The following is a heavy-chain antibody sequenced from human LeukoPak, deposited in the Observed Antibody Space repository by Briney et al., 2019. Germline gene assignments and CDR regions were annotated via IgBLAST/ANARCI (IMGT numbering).Heavy chain of an antibody. CDR2: ISSSSSYI. CDR1: GFTFSSYS. CDR3: AREGMMGMSFDI. Sequence: PGGSLRLSCAASGFTFSSYSMNWVRQAPGKGLEWVLSISSSSSYIYYADSVKGRFTISRDNAKNSLYLQMNSLRAEDTAVYYCAREGMMGMSFDIWGQGTMVTVSS. D-gene: IGHD7-27*01. V-gene: IGHV3-21*01. J-gene: IGHJ3*02.